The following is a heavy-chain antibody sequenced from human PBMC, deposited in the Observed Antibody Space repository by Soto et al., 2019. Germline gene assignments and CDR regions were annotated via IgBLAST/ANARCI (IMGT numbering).Heavy chain of an antibody. CDR2: MNPNSGNT. V-gene: IGHV1-8*01. Sequence: ASVKVSCKTSGYAFASYDINWVRQATGQGLEWMGWMNPNSGNTGYAQRFQGRVTMTRDTSISTAYMELSSLRSEDTAVYYCARGWGTVTPYAFDIWGQGTMVTVSS. CDR3: ARGWGTVTPYAFDI. CDR1: GYAFASYD. J-gene: IGHJ3*02. D-gene: IGHD4-17*01.